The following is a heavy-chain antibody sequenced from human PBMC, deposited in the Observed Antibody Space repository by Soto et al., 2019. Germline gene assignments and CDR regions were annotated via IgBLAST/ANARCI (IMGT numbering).Heavy chain of an antibody. CDR1: GFTFSSYA. CDR3: ANLLNWSYDPSY. CDR2: ISSGGHST. D-gene: IGHD3-3*01. V-gene: IGHV3-23*01. Sequence: EVQLLESGGGLVQRGESQRLYCAAAGFTFSSYAMSGVRQGPGKGLEWVSAISSGGHSTYYADSVKGRFTISRDNSKNTLSLQMNSLRADDTAVYYCANLLNWSYDPSYWGQGTLVTVSS. J-gene: IGHJ4*02.